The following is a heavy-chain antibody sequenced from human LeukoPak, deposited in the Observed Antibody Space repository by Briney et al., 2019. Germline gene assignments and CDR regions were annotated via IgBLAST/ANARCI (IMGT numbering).Heavy chain of an antibody. CDR1: GGSISSTTYY. CDR2: IYKTGNT. J-gene: IGHJ2*01. CDR3: ARQTYYYDSSGYYGPPDWYFDL. Sequence: SETLSLTCTVSGGSISSTTYYWAWIRQPPGKGLEWIGSIYKTGNTNYSPSLKRRVFISVETSNNQFSLNLSSVTAADTAVYYCARQTYYYDSSGYYGPPDWYFDLWGRGTLVTVSS. V-gene: IGHV4-39*01. D-gene: IGHD3-22*01.